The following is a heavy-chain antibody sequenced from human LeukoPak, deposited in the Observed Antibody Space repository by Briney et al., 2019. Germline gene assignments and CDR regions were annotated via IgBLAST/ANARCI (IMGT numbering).Heavy chain of an antibody. Sequence: PGGSLRLSCAAFGFTFSSYGMHWVRQAPGKELEWVAFIRYDGSNKYYADSIKGRFTISRDNSKNTLYLQMNSLRAEDTTMYYCAKDQVGATSPFDIWGQGTMVTVSS. J-gene: IGHJ3*02. CDR1: GFTFSSYG. V-gene: IGHV3-30*02. D-gene: IGHD1-26*01. CDR2: IRYDGSNK. CDR3: AKDQVGATSPFDI.